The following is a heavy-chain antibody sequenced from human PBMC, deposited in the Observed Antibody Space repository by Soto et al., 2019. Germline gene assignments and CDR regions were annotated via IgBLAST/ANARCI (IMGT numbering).Heavy chain of an antibody. J-gene: IGHJ5*02. D-gene: IGHD6-19*01. Sequence: ASVKVSCKASGYTYISYSMHWVRQAPGQRLEWMGWINVGNGNTKYSQNFQGRVTINQDTSASTAYMELSSPTSEDTAVYYCAREKWGSGSRWLDPWGQGTLVTVSS. CDR1: GYTYISYS. CDR2: INVGNGNT. V-gene: IGHV1-3*01. CDR3: AREKWGSGSRWLDP.